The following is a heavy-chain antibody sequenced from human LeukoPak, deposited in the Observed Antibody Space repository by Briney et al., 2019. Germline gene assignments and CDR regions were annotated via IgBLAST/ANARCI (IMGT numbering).Heavy chain of an antibody. CDR3: AGGYCSGGSCLSYYYGMDV. D-gene: IGHD2-15*01. Sequence: GGSLRLSCAASGFTFSNYAMNWVRQAPGKGLEWVSGISGSGGSTYYADSVKGRFTISRDNSKNTLYLQMNSLRAEDTAVYYCAGGYCSGGSCLSYYYGMDVWGKGTTVTASS. CDR1: GFTFSNYA. J-gene: IGHJ6*04. CDR2: ISGSGGST. V-gene: IGHV3-23*01.